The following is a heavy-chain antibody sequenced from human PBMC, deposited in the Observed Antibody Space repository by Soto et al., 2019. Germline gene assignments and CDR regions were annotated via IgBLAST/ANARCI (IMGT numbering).Heavy chain of an antibody. CDR3: AKDRDYFAS. CDR2: VSASGTT. Sequence: GGSLILSCEASGFTFGSHAMTWVRQAPGKGLEWVSGVSASGTTYYADSVNGRFTVSRDNSKNTLYLQMSRLRAEDTAIYYCAKDRDYFASWGQGTLVTVSS. CDR1: GFTFGSHA. J-gene: IGHJ4*02. V-gene: IGHV3-23*01.